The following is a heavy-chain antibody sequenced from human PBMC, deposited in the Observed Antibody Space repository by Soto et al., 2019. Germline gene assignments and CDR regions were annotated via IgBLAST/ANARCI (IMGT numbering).Heavy chain of an antibody. CDR2: ISSIGST. D-gene: IGHD2-21*02. J-gene: IGHJ5*02. V-gene: IGHV4-31*03. Sequence: SETLSLTCTVSGDSIGGVGYWSWIRQFPGRGLEWIGCISSIGSTYYNPALNNRISLSLDTSQNQFSLKLLSVTAADTATYYCARSGVTGIVIPSHWFDPWGQGTLVTVSS. CDR3: ARSGVTGIVIPSHWFDP. CDR1: GDSIGGVGY.